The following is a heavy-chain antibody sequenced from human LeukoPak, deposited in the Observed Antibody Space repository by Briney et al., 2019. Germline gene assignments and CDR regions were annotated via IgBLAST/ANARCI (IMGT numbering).Heavy chain of an antibody. CDR3: AKESTFGVVRGLDY. J-gene: IGHJ4*02. D-gene: IGHD3-3*01. CDR1: GFTFSSYG. V-gene: IGHV3-30*18. Sequence: PGGSLRLSCAASGFTFSSYGMHWVRQAPGKGLEWVAVISYDGSNKYYADSVKGRFTISRDNSKNTLYLQMNSLRAEDTAVYYCAKESTFGVVRGLDYWGQGTLVTVSS. CDR2: ISYDGSNK.